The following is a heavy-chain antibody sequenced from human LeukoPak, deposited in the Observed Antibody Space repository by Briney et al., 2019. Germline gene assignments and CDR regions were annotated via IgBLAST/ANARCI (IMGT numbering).Heavy chain of an antibody. D-gene: IGHD3-22*01. V-gene: IGHV1-2*02. CDR3: ARDTANYYYDSSGYYFDY. Sequence: ASVKVSCKASGYTFTGYYMHWVRQAPGQGLEWMGWINPNSGGTNFAQKFQGRVTMTRDTSTSTVYMELSSLRSEDTAVYYCARDTANYYYDSSGYYFDYWGQGTLVTVSS. CDR1: GYTFTGYY. CDR2: INPNSGGT. J-gene: IGHJ4*02.